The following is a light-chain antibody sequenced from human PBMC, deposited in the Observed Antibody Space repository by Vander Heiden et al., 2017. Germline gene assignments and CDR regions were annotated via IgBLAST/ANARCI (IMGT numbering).Light chain of an antibody. CDR2: EVN. J-gene: IGLJ2*01. CDR1: SSDVGGYNY. CDR3: SSYAARNSVV. V-gene: IGLV2-8*01. Sequence: QSALTQPPSASGSPGQSVAISCTGPSSDVGGYNYVSWYQQHPGKAPRLMIHEVNKRPSGVPDRFSGSKSGNTASLTVSGLQPEDEADYYCSSYAARNSVVFGGGTKLTVL.